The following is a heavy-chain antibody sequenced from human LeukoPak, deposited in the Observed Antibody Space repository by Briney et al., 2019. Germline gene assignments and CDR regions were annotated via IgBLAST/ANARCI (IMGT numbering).Heavy chain of an antibody. CDR2: ISTYNGNT. J-gene: IGHJ4*02. CDR3: ARGNPDYYDSSPVGY. V-gene: IGHV1-18*01. D-gene: IGHD3-22*01. CDR1: GYTFTSYG. Sequence: ASVKVSCKASGYTFTSYGIIWVRQAPGQGLEWMGWISTYNGNTNYAQKIQGRVTMTTDTSTSTAYMELSSLRSEDTAVYYCARGNPDYYDSSPVGYWGQGTLVTVSS.